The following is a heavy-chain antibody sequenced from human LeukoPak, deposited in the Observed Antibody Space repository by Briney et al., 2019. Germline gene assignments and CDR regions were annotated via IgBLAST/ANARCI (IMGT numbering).Heavy chain of an antibody. Sequence: ASVKVSCKASGYTFTGYYMHWVRQAPGQGLEWMGWINPNSGGTNYAQKFQGRVTMTRDTSISTAYMELSRLRSDDTAVYYCARDQLGVVPAAMPANWFDPWGQGTLVTVSS. V-gene: IGHV1-2*02. CDR2: INPNSGGT. D-gene: IGHD2-2*01. J-gene: IGHJ5*02. CDR1: GYTFTGYY. CDR3: ARDQLGVVPAAMPANWFDP.